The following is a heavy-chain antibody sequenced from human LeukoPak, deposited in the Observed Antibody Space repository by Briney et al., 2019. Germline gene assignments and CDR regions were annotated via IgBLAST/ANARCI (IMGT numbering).Heavy chain of an antibody. CDR2: INSDGSST. V-gene: IGHV3-74*01. Sequence: PGGSLRLSCAASAFTFSTYKMHWVRQAPGKGLVWVSRINSDGSSTSYADSVKGRFTISRDNAKNTLYLQMNSLRAEDTAVYYCAKDLGRYFDWLFLFDYWGQGTLVTVSS. D-gene: IGHD3-9*01. J-gene: IGHJ4*02. CDR3: AKDLGRYFDWLFLFDY. CDR1: AFTFSTYK.